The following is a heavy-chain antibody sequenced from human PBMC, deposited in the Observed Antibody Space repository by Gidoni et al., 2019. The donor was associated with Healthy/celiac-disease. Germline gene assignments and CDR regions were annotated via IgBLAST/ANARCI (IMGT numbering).Heavy chain of an antibody. D-gene: IGHD1-26*01. V-gene: IGHV1-46*01. CDR2: INPSGGST. CDR3: ASAGGLKVGAYAFDI. J-gene: IGHJ3*02. Sequence: QVQLVPSGAEVKKPGASVKVSCKASGYTFTSYYMHWMRQAPGQGLEWMGIINPSGGSTSYAQKFQGRVTMTRDTSTSTVYMELSSLRSEDTAVYYCASAGGLKVGAYAFDIWGQGTMVTVSS. CDR1: GYTFTSYY.